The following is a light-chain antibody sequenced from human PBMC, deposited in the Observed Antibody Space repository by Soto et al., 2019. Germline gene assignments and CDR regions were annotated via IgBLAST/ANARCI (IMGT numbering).Light chain of an antibody. V-gene: IGLV8-61*01. CDR2: NTN. CDR3: VLYVGGVTWV. J-gene: IGLJ3*02. CDR1: SGSVSTNHY. Sequence: QTVVTQEPSFAVSPGGTVTLTCGLNSGSVSTNHYPSWYQQTPGQAPRTLIYNTNTRSSGVPDRFSGSILGNKAALTITGAQADDESDYSCVLYVGGVTWVFGGGTKLTVL.